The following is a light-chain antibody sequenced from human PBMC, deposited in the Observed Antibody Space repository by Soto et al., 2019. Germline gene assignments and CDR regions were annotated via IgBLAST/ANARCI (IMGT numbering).Light chain of an antibody. V-gene: IGKV3-11*01. CDR2: DAS. CDR3: QQGSNWPFLFT. CDR1: QSVSSY. J-gene: IGKJ3*01. Sequence: EIVLTQSPATLSLSPGERATLSCRASQSVSSYLAWYQQKPGQAPRLLIYDASNRATGIPARFSGSGSGTDFTLTISSLEPEDFAVYYCQQGSNWPFLFTFGPGTKVDIK.